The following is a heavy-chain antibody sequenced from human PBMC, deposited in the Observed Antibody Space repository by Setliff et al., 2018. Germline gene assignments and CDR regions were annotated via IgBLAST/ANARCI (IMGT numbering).Heavy chain of an antibody. Sequence: GESLKISCKGSGYSFSTCWIGWVRQMPGKGLEWMGIIYPGDSITRYSPSFQGQVTISVDKSINTAYLQWSSLRASDTAIYYCARRYLIKSGRVVVAATGAFDIWGQGTMVTVSS. J-gene: IGHJ3*02. CDR2: IYPGDSIT. CDR1: GYSFSTCW. V-gene: IGHV5-51*01. D-gene: IGHD2-15*01. CDR3: ARRYLIKSGRVVVAATGAFDI.